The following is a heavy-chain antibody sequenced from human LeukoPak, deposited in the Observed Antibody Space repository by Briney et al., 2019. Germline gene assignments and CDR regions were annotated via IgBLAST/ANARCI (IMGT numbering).Heavy chain of an antibody. J-gene: IGHJ3*02. V-gene: IGHV4-39*01. D-gene: IGHD6-13*01. CDR2: IYYSGST. CDR3: ARAPPGAAAGVGAFDI. CDR1: GGSISSNSYY. Sequence: SETLSLTCAVSGGSISSNSYYWGWLRQPRGKGLEWIGSIYYSGSTYYNPSLKSRVTISVDTSKNQFSLKLSSVTAADTAVYYCARAPPGAAAGVGAFDIWGQGTMVTVSS.